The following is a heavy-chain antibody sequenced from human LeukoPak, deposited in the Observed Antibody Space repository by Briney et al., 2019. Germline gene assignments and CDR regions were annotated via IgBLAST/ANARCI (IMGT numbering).Heavy chain of an antibody. V-gene: IGHV4-4*07. J-gene: IGHJ6*03. CDR2: IYTSGST. D-gene: IGHD6-19*01. CDR3: AREAVAGTGYYMDV. Sequence: SETLSLTCTVSGGSISSYYWSWIRQPAGKGLEWIGRIYTSGSTNYNPSLKSRVTMSVDTSKNQFSLKLSSVTAADTAVYYCAREAVAGTGYYMDVWGKGTTVTISS. CDR1: GGSISSYY.